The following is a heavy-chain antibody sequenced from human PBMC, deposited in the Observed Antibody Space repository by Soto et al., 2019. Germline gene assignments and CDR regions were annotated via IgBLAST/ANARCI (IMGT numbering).Heavy chain of an antibody. V-gene: IGHV3-30-3*01. J-gene: IGHJ4*02. CDR3: STGRTYSGYVPPFDY. CDR2: ISYDGSNK. CDR1: GFTFSSYA. D-gene: IGHD5-12*01. Sequence: GGSLRLSCAASGFTFSSYAMHWVRQAPGKGLEWVAVISYDGSNKYYADSVKGRFTISRDNSKNTLYLQMNSLRAEDTAVYYCSTGRTYSGYVPPFDYWGQGTLVTVSS.